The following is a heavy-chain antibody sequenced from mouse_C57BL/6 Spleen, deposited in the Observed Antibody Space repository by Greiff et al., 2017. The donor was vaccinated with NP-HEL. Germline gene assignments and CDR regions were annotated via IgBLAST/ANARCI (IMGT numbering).Heavy chain of an antibody. V-gene: IGHV1-59*01. CDR3: ASSPYDYGSSYLDY. D-gene: IGHD1-1*01. Sequence: VQLQQPGAELVRPGTSVKLSCKASGYTFTSYWMHWVKQRPGQGLEWIGVIDPSDSYTNYNQKVKGKATLTVDTSSSTAYMQLSSLTSEDSAVYYCASSPYDYGSSYLDYWGKGTTLTVSS. CDR2: IDPSDSYT. J-gene: IGHJ2*01. CDR1: GYTFTSYW.